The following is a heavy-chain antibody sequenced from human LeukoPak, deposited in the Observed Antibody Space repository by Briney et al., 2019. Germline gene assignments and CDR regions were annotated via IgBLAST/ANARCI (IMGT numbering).Heavy chain of an antibody. J-gene: IGHJ4*02. D-gene: IGHD1-14*01. V-gene: IGHV4-59*01. CDR1: GGSISSYY. CDR2: IYDSGST. CDR3: ARLRSRTVFDY. Sequence: SETLSLTCTVSGGSISSYYWSWIRQPPGKGLEWIGYIYDSGSTNYNPSLKSRVTISVDTSKNQFSLKVSSVTAADTAVYYCARLRSRTVFDYWGQGTLVTVSS.